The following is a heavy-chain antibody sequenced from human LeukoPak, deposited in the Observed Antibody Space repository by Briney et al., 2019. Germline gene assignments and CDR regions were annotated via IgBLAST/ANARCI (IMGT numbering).Heavy chain of an antibody. CDR3: AVQTEASVLPDPAFDI. CDR2: IYYGGST. V-gene: IGHV4-34*01. J-gene: IGHJ3*02. CDR1: GGSLSGDY. D-gene: IGHD2-15*01. Sequence: PSETLSLTCTVYGGSLSGDYWSWIRQPPGKGLDWIGTIYYGGSTYYNPSLKSRVTISVDTSKNQFSLKLSSVAAADTAVYYCAVQTEASVLPDPAFDIWGQGTMVTVSS.